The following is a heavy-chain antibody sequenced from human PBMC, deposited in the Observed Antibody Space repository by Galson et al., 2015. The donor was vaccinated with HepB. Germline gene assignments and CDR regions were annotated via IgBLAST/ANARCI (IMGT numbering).Heavy chain of an antibody. V-gene: IGHV3-13*01. D-gene: IGHD1-26*01. CDR3: VRGFIAGAVGLDV. Sequence: SLRLSCAASGFVFKTYDMHWVRQIRGKGLEWVSSIGRTGDTYYPGSVKGRFTVSREDAKKSLYLRMNSLRVGDTAIYYCVRGFIAGAVGLDVWGQGTTVTVS. J-gene: IGHJ6*02. CDR1: GFVFKTYD. CDR2: IGRTGDT.